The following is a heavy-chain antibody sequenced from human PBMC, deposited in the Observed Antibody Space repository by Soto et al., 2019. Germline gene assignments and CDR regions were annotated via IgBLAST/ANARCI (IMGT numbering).Heavy chain of an antibody. CDR1: GFTFNNYF. CDR3: ARGDGRGSTGFYYYYGMDV. D-gene: IGHD1-26*01. CDR2: ISPSDGST. Sequence: QVQLVQSGAEVKKPGASVKVSCKASGFTFNNYFFHWVRQAPRQGLEWMGIISPSDGSTNYEQSLQGRVTMTSDTSTSTVYMELSSLRSEDTAVYYCARGDGRGSTGFYYYYGMDVWGHGTTVTVSS. J-gene: IGHJ6*02. V-gene: IGHV1-46*02.